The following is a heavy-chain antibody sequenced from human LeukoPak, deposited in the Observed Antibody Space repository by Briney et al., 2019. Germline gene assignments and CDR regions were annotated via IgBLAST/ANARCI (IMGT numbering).Heavy chain of an antibody. CDR2: FDPEDGET. V-gene: IGHV1-24*01. Sequence: ASVEVSCKVSGYTLTELSMHWVRQAPGKGLEWMGGFDPEDGETIYAQKFQGRVTMTEDTSTDAAYMELSSLRSEDTAVYYCATVGTIAAAGCWYFDLWGRGTLVTVSS. J-gene: IGHJ2*01. CDR1: GYTLTELS. D-gene: IGHD6-13*01. CDR3: ATVGTIAAAGCWYFDL.